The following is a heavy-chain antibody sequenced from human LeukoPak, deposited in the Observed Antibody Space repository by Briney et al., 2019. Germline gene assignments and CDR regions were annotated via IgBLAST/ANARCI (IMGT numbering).Heavy chain of an antibody. Sequence: GGSLRLSCAASGFTFSNYAMSWVRQAPGKGLEWVSATSVSGGSTYYADSVKGRFTISRDSSKNTLYLQMNTLRAEDTALYYCAKGIKWELPFDYWGQGTLVTVSS. V-gene: IGHV3-23*01. CDR2: TSVSGGST. D-gene: IGHD1-26*01. J-gene: IGHJ4*02. CDR3: AKGIKWELPFDY. CDR1: GFTFSNYA.